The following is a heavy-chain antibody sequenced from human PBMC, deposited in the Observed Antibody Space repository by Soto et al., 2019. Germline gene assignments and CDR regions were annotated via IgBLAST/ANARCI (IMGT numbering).Heavy chain of an antibody. Sequence: ASVKVSCKASGYTFTSYYMHWVRQAPGQGLEWMGIINPSGGSTSYAQKFQGRVTMTRDTSTSTVYMELSSLRSEDTAVYYCARGHVVRYFDWLSQYNWFDPWGQGTLVTVSS. V-gene: IGHV1-46*01. J-gene: IGHJ5*02. CDR3: ARGHVVRYFDWLSQYNWFDP. D-gene: IGHD3-9*01. CDR1: GYTFTSYY. CDR2: INPSGGST.